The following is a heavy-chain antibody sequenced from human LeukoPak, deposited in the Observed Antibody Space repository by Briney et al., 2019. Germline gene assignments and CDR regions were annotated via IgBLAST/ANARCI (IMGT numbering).Heavy chain of an antibody. CDR1: GLTVSSNS. D-gene: IGHD3-22*01. Sequence: GGSLRLSCAAPGLTVSSNSRSWVRQAPAKGLEWVSTISRSGVATYYANSVKGRFTISRDNSKNTVYVQMNSLRAEDTAIYYCAKHSHDGSAPYYEVQLDYWGQGTLVTVSS. CDR2: ISRSGVAT. CDR3: AKHSHDGSAPYYEVQLDY. V-gene: IGHV3-23*01. J-gene: IGHJ4*02.